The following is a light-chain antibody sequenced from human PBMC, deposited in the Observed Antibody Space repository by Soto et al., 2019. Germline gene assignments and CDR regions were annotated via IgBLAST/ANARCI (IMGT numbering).Light chain of an antibody. CDR2: GAS. Sequence: EIVLTQSPGTLSLSPGERATLSCRASQSVRRNYLAWYQQKTGQAPWLLLYGASSRATGIPDSFSGSGSATDFTFTISRLEPADSAVFYCQHYGDTPRMFGQGTKVEIK. CDR1: QSVRRNY. J-gene: IGKJ1*01. V-gene: IGKV3-20*01. CDR3: QHYGDTPRM.